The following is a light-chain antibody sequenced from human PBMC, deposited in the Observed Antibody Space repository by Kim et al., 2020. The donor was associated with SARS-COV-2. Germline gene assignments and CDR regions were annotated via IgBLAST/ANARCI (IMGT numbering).Light chain of an antibody. V-gene: IGLV3-9*01. Sequence: SYELTQPPSVSVALGQTTTIICGGNNIEKKNVHWYQQKPGQSPVLVMYRDINRPSGIPERFSGSNSGNAATLTISTAQAGDEADYYCQVWDRTAVFGGGT. CDR1: NIEKKN. J-gene: IGLJ2*01. CDR3: QVWDRTAV. CDR2: RDI.